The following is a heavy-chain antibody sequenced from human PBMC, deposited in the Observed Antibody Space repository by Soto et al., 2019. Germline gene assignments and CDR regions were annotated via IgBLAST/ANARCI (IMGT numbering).Heavy chain of an antibody. V-gene: IGHV4-30-2*01. CDR1: GGSINSGDYS. CDR2: IYHTGTT. J-gene: IGHJ6*02. CDR3: ARVPDV. Sequence: SETLSLTCTVPGGSINSGDYSWTWIRQPPGKGLEWIGYIYHTGTTYYNMSLKSRVTISVDRSKNQFSLKLSSVTAADTAVYYCARVPDVWGQGTTVTVSS.